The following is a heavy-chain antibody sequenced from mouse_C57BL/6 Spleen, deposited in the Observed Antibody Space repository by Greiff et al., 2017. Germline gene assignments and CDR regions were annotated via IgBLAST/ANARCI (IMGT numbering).Heavy chain of an antibody. CDR2: IWTGGGT. CDR3: ARNYDYDGDAMDY. V-gene: IGHV2-9-1*01. D-gene: IGHD2-4*01. CDR1: GFSLTSYA. J-gene: IGHJ4*01. Sequence: VKLQESGPGLVAPSQSLSITCTVSGFSLTSYAISWVRQPPGKGLEWLGVIWTGGGTNYNSALKSRLSISKDNSKSQVFLKMNSLQTDDTARYYCARNYDYDGDAMDYWGQGTSVTVSS.